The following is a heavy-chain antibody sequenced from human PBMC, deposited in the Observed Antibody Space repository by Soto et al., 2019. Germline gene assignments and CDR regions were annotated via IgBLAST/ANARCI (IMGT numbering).Heavy chain of an antibody. Sequence: SETLSLTCYVSGGSIANSHSFWGWIGQPPGNGLEFIWSVYYSGCAYYNPSLKSRVTVSVDTSKNQLSLRVNSVTAADTAVYYCLRVGEAATRHTDFDSWGQGILVTVS. CDR2: VYYSGCA. V-gene: IGHV4-39*01. D-gene: IGHD2-15*01. CDR1: GGSIANSHSF. J-gene: IGHJ4*02. CDR3: LRVGEAATRHTDFDS.